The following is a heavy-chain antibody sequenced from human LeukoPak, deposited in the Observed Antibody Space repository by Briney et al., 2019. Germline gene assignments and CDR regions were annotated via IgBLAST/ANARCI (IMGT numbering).Heavy chain of an antibody. J-gene: IGHJ4*02. CDR1: GYTFPSYF. CDR3: ARGHYFDY. CDR2: IDPTGGST. Sequence: ASVTVSCKASGYTFPSYFMHWVRQAPGQGLEWMGIIDPTGGSTTYAQKFQGRVTMTRDTSTSTVYMELSSLRSDDTAVYYCARGHYFDYWGQGTLVTVSS. V-gene: IGHV1-46*01.